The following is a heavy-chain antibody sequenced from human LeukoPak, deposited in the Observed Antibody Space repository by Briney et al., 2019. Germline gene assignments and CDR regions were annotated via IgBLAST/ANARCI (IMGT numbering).Heavy chain of an antibody. D-gene: IGHD3-10*01. CDR3: ARIYYGSGSYYGNWFDP. J-gene: IGHJ5*02. CDR2: INPNSGGT. V-gene: IGHV1-2*02. Sequence: ASVKVSCKASGYTFTGYYMHWVRQAPGQGLEWMGWINPNSGGTNYAQKFQGRATMTRDTSISTAYMELSRLRSDDTAVYYCARIYYGSGSYYGNWFDPWGQGTLVTVSS. CDR1: GYTFTGYY.